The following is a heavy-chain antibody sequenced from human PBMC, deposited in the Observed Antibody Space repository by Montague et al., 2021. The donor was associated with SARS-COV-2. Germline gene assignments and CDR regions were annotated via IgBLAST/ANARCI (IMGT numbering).Heavy chain of an antibody. D-gene: IGHD1-26*01. V-gene: IGHV4-61*02. CDR1: GGSVATGEYF. J-gene: IGHJ4*02. CDR3: ARSSGGSYPGLFDS. CDR2: DYTSGST. Sequence: TLSLTCTVSGGSVATGEYFWNWIRQPAGKGLEWIGRDYTSGSTTHIPSINSRLTISPDTSKNRLSLNLSSVTATDTAVYYCARSSGGSYPGLFDSWGQGTLVTVSS.